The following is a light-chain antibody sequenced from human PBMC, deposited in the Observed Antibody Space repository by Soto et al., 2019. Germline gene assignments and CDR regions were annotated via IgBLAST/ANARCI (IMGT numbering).Light chain of an antibody. Sequence: DIVMTQSPDSLAVSLGERATINCKSSQSVFYSSNNKNYLAWYQQKPGQPPKLLISWASTRESGVPDRFSGSGSGTDFTLTISSLQAEDVAVYYCQQYYTARDFGQGTKVEIK. J-gene: IGKJ1*01. CDR1: QSVFYSSNNKNY. CDR2: WAS. V-gene: IGKV4-1*01. CDR3: QQYYTARD.